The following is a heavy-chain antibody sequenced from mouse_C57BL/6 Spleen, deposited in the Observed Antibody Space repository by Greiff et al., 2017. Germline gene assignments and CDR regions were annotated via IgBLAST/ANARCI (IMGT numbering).Heavy chain of an antibody. J-gene: IGHJ2*01. CDR1: GYTFTSYC. Sequence: QVQLKQPGAELVMPGASVQLSCKASGYTFTSYCMHWVKQRPGQGLEWIGEIDPSASYTNYHHKLKGKSTLTVDKSSSTAYMQLSSLTSEDAAVYYGARSVVATNYFDYWGQGTTLTVSS. V-gene: IGHV1-69*01. CDR2: IDPSASYT. CDR3: ARSVVATNYFDY. D-gene: IGHD1-1*01.